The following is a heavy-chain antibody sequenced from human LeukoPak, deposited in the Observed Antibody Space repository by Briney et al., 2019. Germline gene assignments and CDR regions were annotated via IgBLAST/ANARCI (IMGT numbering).Heavy chain of an antibody. J-gene: IGHJ3*02. CDR2: ISAYNGNT. D-gene: IGHD6-19*01. Sequence: GASVKVSCKASGYTFTSYGISWVRQAPGQGLEWMGWISAYNGNTNYAQKLQGRVTMTTDTSTSTAYMELRSLRSDDTAVYYCARDEAVAGTNAFDIWGQGTMVTVSS. CDR3: ARDEAVAGTNAFDI. V-gene: IGHV1-18*01. CDR1: GYTFTSYG.